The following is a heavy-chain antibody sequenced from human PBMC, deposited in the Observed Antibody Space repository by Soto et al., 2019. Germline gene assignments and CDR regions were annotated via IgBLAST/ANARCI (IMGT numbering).Heavy chain of an antibody. J-gene: IGHJ5*01. CDR1: GYTFTDYD. CDR2: INPKSGDT. CDR3: ARAPPVYIRGRFWWFDF. V-gene: IGHV1-2*04. D-gene: IGHD6-19*01. Sequence: ASVKVSCKASGYTFTDYDMHWVRQAPGQGLEWMGWINPKSGDTTYAQKFQAWVTMTRDTSINTAYLELGSLGPDDTAMFYCARAPPVYIRGRFWWFDFWGKGSLVTLSS.